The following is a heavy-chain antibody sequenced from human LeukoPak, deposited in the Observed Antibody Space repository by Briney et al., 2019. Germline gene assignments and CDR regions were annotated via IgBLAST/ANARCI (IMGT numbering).Heavy chain of an antibody. J-gene: IGHJ4*02. V-gene: IGHV4-34*01. CDR1: GGSFSGYY. D-gene: IGHD3-22*01. CDR3: AGQFDSSGSYFY. CDR2: INHSGST. Sequence: SETLSLTCAVYGGSFSGYYWSWIRQPPGKGLEWIGEINHSGSTYYNPSLKSRATISVDTSKNQFSLKLKFVTAADTAVYYCAGQFDSSGSYFYWGQGTLVTVSS.